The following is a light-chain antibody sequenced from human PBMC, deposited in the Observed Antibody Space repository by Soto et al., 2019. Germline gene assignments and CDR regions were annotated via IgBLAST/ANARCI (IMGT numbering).Light chain of an antibody. J-gene: IGKJ5*01. CDR3: QQLNSYPIT. V-gene: IGKV1-9*01. CDR1: QGISIY. CDR2: AAS. Sequence: DIQLTKSQHSLSPSVGDRFTITLLASQGISIYLAWYQQEPGKAPKLLIYAASTLQSGVPTRFSGSGSGTDFTLTISCLQPEDVAPYNCQQLNSYPITFGQGTLLEIK.